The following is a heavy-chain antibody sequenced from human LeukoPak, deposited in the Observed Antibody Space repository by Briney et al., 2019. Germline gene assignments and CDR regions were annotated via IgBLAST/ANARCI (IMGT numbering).Heavy chain of an antibody. Sequence: ASVKVSCKVSGYTLTELSMHWVRQAPGKGLEWMGGFDPEDGETIYAQKFQGRVTMTEDTSTDTAYMELGSLRSEDTAVYYCATVVVATFRDYYFDYWGQGTLVTVSS. J-gene: IGHJ4*02. D-gene: IGHD2-2*01. CDR1: GYTLTELS. CDR3: ATVVVATFRDYYFDY. CDR2: FDPEDGET. V-gene: IGHV1-24*01.